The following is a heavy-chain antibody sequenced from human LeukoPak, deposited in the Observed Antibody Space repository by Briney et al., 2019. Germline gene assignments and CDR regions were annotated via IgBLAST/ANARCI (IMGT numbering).Heavy chain of an antibody. J-gene: IGHJ4*02. CDR3: AKLGCTGTICYANY. CDR2: ISGGGEST. D-gene: IGHD2-2*01. Sequence: GGSLRLSCAASGFTFSSYAMNWLRQAPGKGLEWVSAISGGGESTYNADSVKGRFIISRDNSKNTLYLQMNSLRAEDTALYYCAKLGCTGTICYANYWGQGTLVTVSS. CDR1: GFTFSSYA. V-gene: IGHV3-23*01.